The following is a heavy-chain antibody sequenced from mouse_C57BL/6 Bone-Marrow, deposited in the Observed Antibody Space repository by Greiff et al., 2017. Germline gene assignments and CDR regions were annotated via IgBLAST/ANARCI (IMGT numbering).Heavy chain of an antibody. V-gene: IGHV14-4*01. J-gene: IGHJ2*01. CDR1: GYNFKDDY. CDR2: IDPENGDT. D-gene: IGHD1-1*01. Sequence: VQLQQSGAELVRPGASVKLSCTASGYNFKDDYMHWVKQRPEQGLEWIGWIDPENGDTEYDSKFQGQAPLPADTSSTTAYLQLSSLTSEDAAVYYCTTIVTTVVSDYWGQGTTLTVSS. CDR3: TTIVTTVVSDY.